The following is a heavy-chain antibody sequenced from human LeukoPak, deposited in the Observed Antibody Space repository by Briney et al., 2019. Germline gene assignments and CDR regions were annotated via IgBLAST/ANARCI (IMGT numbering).Heavy chain of an antibody. CDR1: GDSMNGYY. CDR3: VRHPWRLGSRDYNFDY. Sequence: SETLSLTCIVSGDSMNGYYWSWMRQSPGKGLEWLGHIYYRGSTYYNPSLKSRVTLSIDTSENQFSLKLTSVTAADTAVYFCVRHPWRLGSRDYNFDYWGQGILVTVSS. D-gene: IGHD3-16*01. J-gene: IGHJ4*02. V-gene: IGHV4-59*08. CDR2: IYYRGST.